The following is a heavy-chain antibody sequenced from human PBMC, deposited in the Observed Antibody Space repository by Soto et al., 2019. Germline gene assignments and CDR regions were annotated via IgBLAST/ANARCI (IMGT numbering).Heavy chain of an antibody. CDR2: IYHSGST. J-gene: IGHJ4*02. D-gene: IGHD3-10*01. V-gene: IGHV4-4*02. CDR1: GGSISSSNW. CDR3: ARTLWFGEWVDFDY. Sequence: LSLTWAVSGGSISSSNWWSWVRQPPGKGLEWIGEIYHSGSTNYNPSLKSRVTISVDKSKNQFSLKLSSVTAADTAVYYCARTLWFGEWVDFDYWGQGTLVTVSS.